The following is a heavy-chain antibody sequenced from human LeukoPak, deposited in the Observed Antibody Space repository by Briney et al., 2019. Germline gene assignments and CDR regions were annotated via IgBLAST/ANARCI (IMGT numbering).Heavy chain of an antibody. J-gene: IGHJ4*02. Sequence: SETLSLTCTVSGGSISSSYYWGWIRQPPGKGLEWIGSIYYSGSTYYNPSLKSRVTISVDTSKNQFSLKLSSVTAADTAVYYCARLDQEYYFDYWGQGTLVTVSS. CDR3: ARLDQEYYFDY. CDR1: GGSISSSYY. D-gene: IGHD3/OR15-3a*01. V-gene: IGHV4-39*07. CDR2: IYYSGST.